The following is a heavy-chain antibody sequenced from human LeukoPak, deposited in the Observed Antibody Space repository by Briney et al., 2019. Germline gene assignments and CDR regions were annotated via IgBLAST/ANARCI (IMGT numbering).Heavy chain of an antibody. CDR3: ARGLLQLAGFGY. D-gene: IGHD6-6*01. V-gene: IGHV3-21*01. Sequence: GGSLRLSCAASGFTFSSYSMNWVRQAPGKGLEWVSSISSSSSYIYYADSVKGRFTISRDNAKNSLYLQMNSLRAEDTAVYYCARGLLQLAGFGYWGQGTLVTVSS. CDR2: ISSSSSYI. J-gene: IGHJ4*02. CDR1: GFTFSSYS.